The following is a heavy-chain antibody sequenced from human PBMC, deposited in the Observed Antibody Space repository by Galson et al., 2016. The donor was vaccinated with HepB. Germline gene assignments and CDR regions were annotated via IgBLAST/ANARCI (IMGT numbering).Heavy chain of an antibody. CDR1: GFTFGDYA. D-gene: IGHD3-22*01. V-gene: IGHV3-49*03. CDR3: SRWLISYYFDY. J-gene: IGHJ4*02. CDR2: IRSKAYGGTS. Sequence: LRLSCAASGFTFGDYAMTWFRQAPGKGLEWVGFIRSKAYGGTSEYAASLKGRFTISRDDSKSIAYLQMNSLETEDTAVYYCSRWLISYYFDYWGQGTLVTFSS.